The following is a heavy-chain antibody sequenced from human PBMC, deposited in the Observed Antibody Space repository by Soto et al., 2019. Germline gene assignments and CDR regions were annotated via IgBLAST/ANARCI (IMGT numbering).Heavy chain of an antibody. V-gene: IGHV1-69*01. Sequence: QVQLVQSGAEVKKPGSSVKVSCKASGGTFSSYAISWVRQAPGQGLEWMGGIIAIFGTANYAQKFQGRVTITADESTSTAYMELSSLRSEDTAVYYCLHKGYCSGGSGRRGLDYWGQGTLVTVSS. CDR2: IIAIFGTA. J-gene: IGHJ4*02. D-gene: IGHD2-15*01. CDR3: LHKGYCSGGSGRRGLDY. CDR1: GGTFSSYA.